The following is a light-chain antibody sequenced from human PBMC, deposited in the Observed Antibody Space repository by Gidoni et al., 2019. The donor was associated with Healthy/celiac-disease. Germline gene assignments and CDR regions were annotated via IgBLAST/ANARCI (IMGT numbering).Light chain of an antibody. Sequence: ALTQPPSASGSPGQSVTISCTGTSSDVGGYNYVSWYQQHPGKAPKLMIDEVSKRPSGVPDRFSGSKSGNTASLTVSGLQAEDEADYYCSPYAGSNNLRVFGTGTKVTVL. CDR2: EVS. CDR1: SSDVGGYNY. CDR3: SPYAGSNNLRV. J-gene: IGLJ1*01. V-gene: IGLV2-8*01.